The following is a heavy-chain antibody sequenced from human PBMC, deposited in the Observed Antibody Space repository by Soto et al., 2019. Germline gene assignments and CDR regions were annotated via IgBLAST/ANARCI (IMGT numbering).Heavy chain of an antibody. V-gene: IGHV4-30-2*01. Sequence: LQLQESGSGLVQPSQTLSLTCTASGGSISNYDYSWSWIRQPPGGGLEWIGSIYQTGRTYVIPSLKSRVTMSIYKSKTQFSLNLTAVTAADTALYYCARGMTIFGVAPGGGLDVWGQGITVTVSS. CDR3: ARGMTIFGVAPGGGLDV. CDR1: GGSISNYDYS. CDR2: IYQTGRT. D-gene: IGHD3-3*01. J-gene: IGHJ6*02.